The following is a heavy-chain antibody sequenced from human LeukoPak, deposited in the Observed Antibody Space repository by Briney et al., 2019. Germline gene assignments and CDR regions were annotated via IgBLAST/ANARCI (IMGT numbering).Heavy chain of an antibody. Sequence: GGSLRLSCSASGFTFRRYAMSWVRQAPGKGLEWVSAVTGSGGSSYYADSVNGRFTMSRDNSKNTVDLQTNSLRVEETAVYYCAKAASLTGYYFDNWGQGTLVIVSS. CDR1: GFTFRRYA. J-gene: IGHJ4*02. CDR2: VTGSGGSS. D-gene: IGHD3-9*01. CDR3: AKAASLTGYYFDN. V-gene: IGHV3-23*01.